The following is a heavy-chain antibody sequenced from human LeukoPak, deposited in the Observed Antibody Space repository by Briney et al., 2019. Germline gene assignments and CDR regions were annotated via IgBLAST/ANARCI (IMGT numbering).Heavy chain of an antibody. V-gene: IGHV1-69*13. CDR2: IIPIFGTA. D-gene: IGHD3-9*01. CDR1: GGTFSSYA. CDR3: AREGYDILTGYYKYYFDY. J-gene: IGHJ4*02. Sequence: SVKVSCKASGGTFSSYAISWVRQAPGQGLEWMGGIIPIFGTANYAQKFQGRVTITADESTSTAYMELSSLRSEDTAVYYCAREGYDILTGYYKYYFDYWGQGTLVTVSS.